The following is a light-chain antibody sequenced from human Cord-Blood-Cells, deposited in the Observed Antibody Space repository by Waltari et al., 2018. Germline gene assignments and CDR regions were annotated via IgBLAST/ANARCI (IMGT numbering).Light chain of an antibody. CDR2: GAS. Sequence: EIVLTQSPATLSLSPGERATLSCRASQSVSSSYLAWYQQKPGQAPRLLIYGASSRATGIPARFSGSGSGTDFTLTISKLGPEDFAVYYCQQYGSSPTFGQGTKVEIK. CDR1: QSVSSSY. V-gene: IGKV3-20*01. CDR3: QQYGSSPT. J-gene: IGKJ1*01.